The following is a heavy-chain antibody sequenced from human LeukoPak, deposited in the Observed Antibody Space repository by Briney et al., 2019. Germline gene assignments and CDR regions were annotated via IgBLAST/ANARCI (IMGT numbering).Heavy chain of an antibody. CDR2: IWNDGSNT. V-gene: IGHV3-33*06. CDR1: GITFSSFG. Sequence: GGSLRLSCAESGITFSSFGMHWVRQAPGKGLKWVAVIWNDGSNTYYADSVRGRFTISRDNSKNTLYLQMNSLRAKDTAVYYCANRDCSGGSCYPNHWGQGTLVTVSS. CDR3: ANRDCSGGSCYPNH. J-gene: IGHJ4*02. D-gene: IGHD2-15*01.